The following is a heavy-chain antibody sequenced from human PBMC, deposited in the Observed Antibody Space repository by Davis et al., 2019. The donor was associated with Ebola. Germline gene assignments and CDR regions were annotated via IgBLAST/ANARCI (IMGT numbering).Heavy chain of an antibody. CDR1: GFMFDEYS. V-gene: IGHV3-7*01. Sequence: PGGSLRLSCAASGFMFDEYSMAWVRQAPGKGLEWVANIKQDEIEKNYAASVKGRFTISRDNAQSSLFLEMNSLSADDTAVYYCVRDSEYRLLVNPDGMDVWGHGTTVTVSS. CDR2: IKQDEIEK. J-gene: IGHJ6*02. CDR3: VRDSEYRLLVNPDGMDV. D-gene: IGHD3-3*01.